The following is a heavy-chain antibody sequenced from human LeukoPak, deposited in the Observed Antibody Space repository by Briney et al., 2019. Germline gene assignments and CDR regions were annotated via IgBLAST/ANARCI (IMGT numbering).Heavy chain of an antibody. CDR3: AREAPDMVN. CDR2: ISSSGGYT. V-gene: IGHV3-21*01. D-gene: IGHD4/OR15-4a*01. CDR1: GFTFSSYA. J-gene: IGHJ4*02. Sequence: NPGGSLRLSCAASGFTFSSYAMNWVRQSPGTGLEWVSSISSSGGYTYYTDSVKGRFTISRDNAKNSLYLQLNSLRAEDTAVYYCAREAPDMVNWGQGTLVTVSS.